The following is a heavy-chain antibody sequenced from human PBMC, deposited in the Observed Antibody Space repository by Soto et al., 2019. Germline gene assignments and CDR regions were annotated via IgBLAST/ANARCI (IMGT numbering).Heavy chain of an antibody. J-gene: IGHJ4*02. CDR1: GVTFSNFA. D-gene: IGHD3-10*01. CDR3: AKDRSVTMVRGVMSVFDY. V-gene: IGHV3-30*18. CDR2: ISYDGSNK. Sequence: GGFLRLSCAASGVTFSNFAMHWVRQAPGKGLEWVAVISYDGSNKYYADSVKGRFTISRDNSKNTLYLQMNSLRAEDTAVYYCAKDRSVTMVRGVMSVFDYWGQGTLVTVSS.